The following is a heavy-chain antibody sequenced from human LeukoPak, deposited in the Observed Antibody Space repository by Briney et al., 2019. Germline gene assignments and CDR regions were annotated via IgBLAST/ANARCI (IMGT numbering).Heavy chain of an antibody. V-gene: IGHV4-39*07. CDR2: IYYSGST. CDR3: ARDSYYGSGSFDP. D-gene: IGHD3-10*01. CDR1: GGSISSNDYY. Sequence: SETLSLTCTVSGGSISSNDYYWGWIRQPPGKGLEWIGSIYYSGSTYYNPSLKSRVTISVDTSKNQFSLKLSSVTAADTAVYYCARDSYYGSGSFDPWGQGTLVTVSS. J-gene: IGHJ5*02.